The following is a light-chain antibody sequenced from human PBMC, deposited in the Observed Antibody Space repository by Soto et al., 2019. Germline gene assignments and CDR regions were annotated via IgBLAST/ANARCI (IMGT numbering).Light chain of an antibody. Sequence: DIQMTQSTSSLSASVGDRVTITCRASQSISSYLNWYQQKPGKAPKLLIYAASSLQSGVPSRFSGSGSGTDFTLTISSLQPEDFATYYCQQSLRGFGGGTKVEIK. CDR3: QQSLRG. V-gene: IGKV1-39*01. CDR1: QSISSY. J-gene: IGKJ4*01. CDR2: AAS.